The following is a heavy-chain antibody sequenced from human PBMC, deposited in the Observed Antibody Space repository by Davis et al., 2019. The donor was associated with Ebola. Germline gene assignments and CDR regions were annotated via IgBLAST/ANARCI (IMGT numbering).Heavy chain of an antibody. CDR2: IKQDGSEK. CDR1: GFTFSSYW. CDR3: ARGNGVGDY. J-gene: IGHJ4*02. V-gene: IGHV3-7*01. Sequence: GESLKISCAASGFTFSSYWMSWVRQAPGKGLEWVANIKQDGSEKYYVDSVKGRFTISRDNAKNSLYLQMNSLRAEDTAVYYCARGNGVGDYWGQGTQVTVSS. D-gene: IGHD2-8*01.